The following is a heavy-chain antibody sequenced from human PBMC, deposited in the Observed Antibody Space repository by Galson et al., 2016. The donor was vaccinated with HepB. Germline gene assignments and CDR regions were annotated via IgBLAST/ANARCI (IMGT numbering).Heavy chain of an antibody. J-gene: IGHJ4*02. CDR3: LREGEYNSGYGDH. Sequence: SLSLTCAVYGGSFIDSYWSWIRQVPGQGLEWVSAISGSGGDTYYANSVKGRFTISRDNSKNTLYLQMNSLRAEDTALYYCLREGEYNSGYGDHWGQGTLVTVSS. V-gene: IGHV3-23*01. CDR1: GGSFIDSY. CDR2: ISGSGGDT. D-gene: IGHD5-18*01.